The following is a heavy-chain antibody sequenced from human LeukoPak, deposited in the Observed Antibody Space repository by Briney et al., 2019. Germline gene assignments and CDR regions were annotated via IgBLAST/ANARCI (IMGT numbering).Heavy chain of an antibody. CDR2: INHSGST. D-gene: IGHD6-19*01. J-gene: IGHJ2*01. Sequence: PSETLSLTCAVYGGSFSGYYWSWIRQPPGKGLEWIGEINHSGSTNYNPSLKSRVTISVDTSKNQFSLKLSSVTAADTAVYYCARALVAGIYFDLWGRGTLVTVSS. CDR3: ARALVAGIYFDL. CDR1: GGSFSGYY. V-gene: IGHV4-34*01.